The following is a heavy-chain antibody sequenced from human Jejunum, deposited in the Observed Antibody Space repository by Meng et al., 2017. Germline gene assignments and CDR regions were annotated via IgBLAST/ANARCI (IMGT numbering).Heavy chain of an antibody. CDR3: ARDYGYKGSSNWFDP. CDR2: INTNSGGK. J-gene: IGHJ5*02. V-gene: IGHV1-2*02. D-gene: IGHD3-10*01. Sequence: VEWVSWGGAVKKRGDWGKVYWKASGNIFPGYIMRGVRQAAGKGLEMMGIINTNSGGKNYEKKVQGRVTMTRETSISTDDMELRSRRSDNAAVYYCARDYGYKGSSNWFDPWGQGTLVTVSS. CDR1: GNIFPGYI.